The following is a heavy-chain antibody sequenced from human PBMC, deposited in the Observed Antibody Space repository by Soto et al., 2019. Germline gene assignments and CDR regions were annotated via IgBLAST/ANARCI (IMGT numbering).Heavy chain of an antibody. CDR2: IGSNSHYI. V-gene: IGHV3-21*06. D-gene: IGHD1-1*01. CDR3: ARDRTTGTTYAWDAFDT. Sequence: EVQLVESGGGLVKPGGSLRVSCAASGFTLSSHSMNWVRQAPGKGLEWVSFIGSNSHYIYYADSVKGRFTISRDNAKNSVYLQMNSLRAEDTAVHYCARDRTTGTTYAWDAFDTWGQGTMVTVSS. CDR1: GFTLSSHS. J-gene: IGHJ3*02.